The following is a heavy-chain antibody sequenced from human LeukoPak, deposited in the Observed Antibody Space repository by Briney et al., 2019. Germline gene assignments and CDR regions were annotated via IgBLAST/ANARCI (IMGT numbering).Heavy chain of an antibody. CDR3: ASGSMNHYHY. Sequence: ASVKVSCKASGYTFTSNGISWVRQPPGQGLEGMGWISAYNGNTDYAQKLQGRVTMTTDTSTSTAYMELRSLRSDDTSVYYCASGSMNHYHYWGQGTLVTVSS. V-gene: IGHV1-18*04. CDR1: GYTFTSNG. D-gene: IGHD1-26*01. J-gene: IGHJ4*02. CDR2: ISAYNGNT.